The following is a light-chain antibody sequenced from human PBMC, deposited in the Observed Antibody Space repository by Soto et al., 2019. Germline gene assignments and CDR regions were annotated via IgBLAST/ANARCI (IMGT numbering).Light chain of an antibody. J-gene: IGLJ1*01. Sequence: QSVLTQPRSVSGSPGQSVTISCTGTSSDVGGYNYVSWYQQHPGKAPKLMIYDVSKRPSGVPDRFSGSKSGNTASLTISGLQAEDEYDYYCCSYAGSYTFFYVFGTGTKVTVL. V-gene: IGLV2-11*01. CDR3: CSYAGSYTFFYV. CDR1: SSDVGGYNY. CDR2: DVS.